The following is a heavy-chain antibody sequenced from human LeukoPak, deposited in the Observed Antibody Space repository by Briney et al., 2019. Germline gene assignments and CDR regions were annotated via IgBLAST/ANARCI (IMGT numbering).Heavy chain of an antibody. CDR3: VRDWSPYDY. V-gene: IGHV3-7*01. Sequence: PGGSLRLSCAASGFTFSSYWMSWVRQAPGKGLEWVANIKQDGSDKYYVDSVKGRFTISRDNAKNSLYLQMNSLRVEDTAVYYCVRDWSPYDYWGQGTLVTVSS. J-gene: IGHJ4*02. CDR1: GFTFSSYW. CDR2: IKQDGSDK.